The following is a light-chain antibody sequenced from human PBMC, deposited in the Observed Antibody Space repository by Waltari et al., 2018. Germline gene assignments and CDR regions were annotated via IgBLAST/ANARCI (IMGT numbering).Light chain of an antibody. CDR1: QSISSS. V-gene: IGKV1-39*01. Sequence: DIQMTQSPSSLSASVGDRVTITCRASQSISSSLNWYQQKPGKAPKLLIYAASSLQSGVPSRLSGSGDGTDFTLTISSLQPEDVGREDWQQSYSTPRRFGQGTKVEIK. CDR2: AAS. J-gene: IGKJ1*01. CDR3: QQSYSTPRR.